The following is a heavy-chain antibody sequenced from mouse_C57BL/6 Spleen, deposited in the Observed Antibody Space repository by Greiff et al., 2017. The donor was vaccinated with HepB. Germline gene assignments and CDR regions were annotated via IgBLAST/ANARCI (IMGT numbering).Heavy chain of an antibody. CDR1: GYTFTSYW. V-gene: IGHV1-64*01. J-gene: IGHJ2*01. Sequence: QVQLKQPGAELVKPGASVKLSCKASGYTFTSYWMHWVKQRPGQGLEWIGMIHPNSGSTNYNEKFKSKATLTVDKSSSTAYMQLSSLTSEDSAVYYCASSPPRAQATDFDYWGQGTTLTVSS. CDR2: IHPNSGST. CDR3: ASSPPRAQATDFDY. D-gene: IGHD3-2*02.